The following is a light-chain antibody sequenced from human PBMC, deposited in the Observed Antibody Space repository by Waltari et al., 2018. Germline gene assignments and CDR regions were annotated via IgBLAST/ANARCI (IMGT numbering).Light chain of an antibody. Sequence: ETVMTQSPATLSALPGERVTLSCRASQSISSHLAWYQPTPGQPPRLVIYSASSRATGVPVRFSGRGSGTDFTLTISKLQSEDFAVYYCQQYNNWPLTFGGGTKVEL. J-gene: IGKJ4*01. CDR2: SAS. V-gene: IGKV3-15*01. CDR1: QSISSH. CDR3: QQYNNWPLT.